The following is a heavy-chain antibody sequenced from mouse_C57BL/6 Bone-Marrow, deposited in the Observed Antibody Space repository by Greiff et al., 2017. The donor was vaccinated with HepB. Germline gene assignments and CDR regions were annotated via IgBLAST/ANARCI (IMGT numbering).Heavy chain of an antibody. J-gene: IGHJ2*01. CDR2: INYDGSST. D-gene: IGHD1-1*01. V-gene: IGHV5-16*01. CDR3: ARDDGSSYESYFDY. Sequence: DVTLVESEGGLVQPGSSMKLSCTASGFTFSDYYMAWVRQVPEKGLEWVANINYDGSSTYYLDSLKSRFIISRDNAKNILYLQMSSLKSEDTATYYCARDDGSSYESYFDYWGQGTTLTVSS. CDR1: GFTFSDYY.